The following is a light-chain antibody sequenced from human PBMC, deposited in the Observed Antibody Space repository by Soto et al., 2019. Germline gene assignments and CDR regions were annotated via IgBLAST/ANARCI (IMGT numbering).Light chain of an antibody. J-gene: IGLJ2*01. Sequence: QSALTQTASVSGSPGQSITISCTGTSSDVGGYNYVSWYQQHPGKAPKLMIYDVSNRPSGVSNRFSGSKSGNTASLTISGLQAEDEADYYCSSSTSNSTNVVFGGGTKLTVL. CDR3: SSSTSNSTNVV. CDR1: SSDVGGYNY. CDR2: DVS. V-gene: IGLV2-14*01.